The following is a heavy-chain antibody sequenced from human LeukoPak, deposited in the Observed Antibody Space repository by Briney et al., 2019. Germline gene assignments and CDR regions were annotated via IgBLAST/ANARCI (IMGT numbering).Heavy chain of an antibody. V-gene: IGHV4-34*01. D-gene: IGHD3-22*01. CDR3: ARRRYYDGIGYLE. CDR2: INHIGST. CDR1: GGSFSGYY. Sequence: SETLSLTCAVYGGSFSGYYWGWIRQPPGKGLEWIGEINHIGSTNYNPSLKCRVTISVDTPKNQFSLKLSSVTAADTAVYYCARRRYYDGIGYLEWGQGTLLSVSS. J-gene: IGHJ1*01.